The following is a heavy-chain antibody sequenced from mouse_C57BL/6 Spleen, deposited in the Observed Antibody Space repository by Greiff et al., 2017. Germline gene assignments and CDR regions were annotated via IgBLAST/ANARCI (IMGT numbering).Heavy chain of an antibody. CDR2: IDPSDSYT. CDR1: GYTFTSYW. CDR3: ARWGTTVVGY. Sequence: VQLQQPGAELVKPGASVKLSCKASGYTFTSYWMQWVQQRPGQGLEWIGEIDPSDSYTNYNQKFKGKATLTVDTSSSTAYMQLSSLTSEDSAVYYCARWGTTVVGYWGQGTTRTVSS. D-gene: IGHD1-1*01. J-gene: IGHJ2*01. V-gene: IGHV1-50*01.